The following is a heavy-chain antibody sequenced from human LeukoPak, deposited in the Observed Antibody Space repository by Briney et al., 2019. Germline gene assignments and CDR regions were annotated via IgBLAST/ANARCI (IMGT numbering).Heavy chain of an antibody. V-gene: IGHV3-23*01. Sequence: GGSLRLSCATSGFTFSTYAMNWVRQAPGKGLEWVSAISGSGGSTYYADSVKGRFTISRDNSKNTLYLQMNSLRAEDTAVYYCAKASAMIVVVSKHFDYWGQGTLVTVSS. J-gene: IGHJ4*02. CDR2: ISGSGGST. D-gene: IGHD3-22*01. CDR1: GFTFSTYA. CDR3: AKASAMIVVVSKHFDY.